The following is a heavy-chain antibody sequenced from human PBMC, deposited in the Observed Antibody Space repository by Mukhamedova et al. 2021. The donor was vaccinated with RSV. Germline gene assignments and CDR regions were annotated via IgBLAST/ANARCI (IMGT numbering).Heavy chain of an antibody. CDR3: SCVCVGYCFYP. Sequence: GLEWMGWMNPNSGNTCYAQKFQGRVTMTRNTSICTSYMELSSLRSEDTAVYYCSCVCVGYCFYPCGQGTLVTVSS. D-gene: IGHD5/OR15-5a*01. V-gene: IGHV1-8*01. J-gene: IGHJ5*02. CDR2: MNPNSGNT.